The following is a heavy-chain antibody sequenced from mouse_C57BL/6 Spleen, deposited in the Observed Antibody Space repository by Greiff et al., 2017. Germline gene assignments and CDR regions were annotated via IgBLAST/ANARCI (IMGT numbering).Heavy chain of an antibody. CDR1: GYTFTSYW. D-gene: IGHD4-1*01. Sequence: QVQLQQPGAELVKPGASVKLPCKASGYTFTSYWMHWVKQRPGQGLEWIGMIHPNSGSTNYNEKFKSKATLTVDKSSSTAYMQLSSLTSEDSAVYYCSTGTWDYFDYWGQGTTLTVSS. J-gene: IGHJ2*01. CDR3: STGTWDYFDY. CDR2: IHPNSGST. V-gene: IGHV1-64*01.